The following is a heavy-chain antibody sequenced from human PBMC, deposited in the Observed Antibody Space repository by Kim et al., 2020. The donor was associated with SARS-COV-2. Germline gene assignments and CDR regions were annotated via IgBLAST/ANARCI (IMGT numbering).Heavy chain of an antibody. CDR2: ISWNSGSI. Sequence: GGSLRLSCAASGFTFDDYAMHWVRQAPGKGLEWVSGISWNSGSIGYADSVKGRFTISRDNAKNSLYLQMNSLRAEDTALYYCAKDMIPQVVVGPGNWFDPWGQGTLVTVSS. CDR3: AKDMIPQVVVGPGNWFDP. CDR1: GFTFDDYA. V-gene: IGHV3-9*01. J-gene: IGHJ5*02. D-gene: IGHD3-22*01.